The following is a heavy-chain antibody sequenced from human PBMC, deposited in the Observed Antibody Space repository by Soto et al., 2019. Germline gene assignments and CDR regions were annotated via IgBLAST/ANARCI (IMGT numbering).Heavy chain of an antibody. CDR3: ARARPTYYYDSSGPWATGDNWFDP. D-gene: IGHD3-22*01. Sequence: SVKVSCKASGGTFSSYAISWVRQAPGQGLEWMGGIIPIFGTANYAQKFQGRVTITADESTSTAYMELSSLRSEDTAVYYCARARPTYYYDSSGPWATGDNWFDPWGQGTLVTVSS. CDR1: GGTFSSYA. CDR2: IIPIFGTA. J-gene: IGHJ5*02. V-gene: IGHV1-69*13.